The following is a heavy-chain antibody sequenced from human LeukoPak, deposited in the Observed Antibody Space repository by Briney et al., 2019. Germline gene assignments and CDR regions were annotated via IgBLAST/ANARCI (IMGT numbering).Heavy chain of an antibody. CDR2: ISSSGSTI. J-gene: IGHJ3*02. V-gene: IGHV3-48*03. D-gene: IGHD3-10*01. Sequence: PGGSLRLSCAASGFTFSSYEMNWVRQAPGKGLEWVSYISSSGSTIYYADSVKGRFTISRDNAKNSLYLQMNSLRAEDTAVYYCARDRSGYYGSGSYSSADDAFDIWGQGTMVTVSS. CDR1: GFTFSSYE. CDR3: ARDRSGYYGSGSYSSADDAFDI.